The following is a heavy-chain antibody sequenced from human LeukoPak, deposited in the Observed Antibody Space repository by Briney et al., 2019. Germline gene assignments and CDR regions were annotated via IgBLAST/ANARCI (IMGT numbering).Heavy chain of an antibody. Sequence: GGSLRLSCAASGFTFSSYAMSWVRQAPGKGLEWVSAISGSGGSTYYADSVKGRFTISRDNSKNTLYLQMNSLRAEDTAVYYCAKDEETAIFGVVIGGGHFDYWGQGTLVTVSS. J-gene: IGHJ4*02. D-gene: IGHD3-3*01. CDR3: AKDEETAIFGVVIGGGHFDY. V-gene: IGHV3-23*01. CDR2: ISGSGGST. CDR1: GFTFSSYA.